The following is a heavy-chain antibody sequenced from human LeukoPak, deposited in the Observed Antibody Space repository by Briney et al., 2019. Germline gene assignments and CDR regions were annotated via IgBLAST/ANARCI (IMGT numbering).Heavy chain of an antibody. Sequence: GGSLRLSCAASGFTFSSYGMHWVRQAPVKGLEWVAFIRYDGSNKYYADSVKGRFTISRDNSKNTLYLQMNSLRAEDTAVYYCAKDKTLYCGGDCLFDYWGQGTLVTVSS. J-gene: IGHJ4*02. CDR2: IRYDGSNK. V-gene: IGHV3-30*02. D-gene: IGHD2-21*02. CDR1: GFTFSSYG. CDR3: AKDKTLYCGGDCLFDY.